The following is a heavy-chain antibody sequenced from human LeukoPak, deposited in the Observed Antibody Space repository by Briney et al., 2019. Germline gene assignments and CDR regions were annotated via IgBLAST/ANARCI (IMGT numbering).Heavy chain of an antibody. CDR2: IYTSGST. CDR1: GGSITSYY. CDR3: ARDERYCSSTSCSNYYYYGMDV. Sequence: PSETLSLTCTVSGGSITSYYWSWIRQPAGKGLEWIGRIYTSGSTNYNTSLKSRVTMSVDTSKNQFSLKLSSVTAADTAVYYCARDERYCSSTSCSNYYYYGMDVWGQGTTVTVSS. J-gene: IGHJ6*02. V-gene: IGHV4-4*07. D-gene: IGHD2-2*01.